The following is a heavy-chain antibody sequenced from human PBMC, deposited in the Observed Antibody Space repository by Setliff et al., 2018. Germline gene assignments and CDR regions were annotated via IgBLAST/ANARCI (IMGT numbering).Heavy chain of an antibody. CDR2: XXXXXXX. CDR1: GASINNSLNY. J-gene: IGHJ4*02. V-gene: IGHV4-61*01. CDR3: ARDAGGTISIAVFDY. Sequence: SETLSLTCTVSGASINNSLNYWSWIRQPPGKGXEXIXXXXXXXXXXXXPSLXXRVTISVDTSKNQVSLKLSSVTAADTAVYYCARDAGGTISIAVFDYWGQGTLGTVS. D-gene: IGHD6-19*01.